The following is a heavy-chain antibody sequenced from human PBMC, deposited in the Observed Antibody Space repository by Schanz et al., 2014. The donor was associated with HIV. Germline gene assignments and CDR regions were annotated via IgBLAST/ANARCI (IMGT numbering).Heavy chain of an antibody. J-gene: IGHJ6*02. Sequence: EVQLVESGGGLVKPGGSLRLSCAASGFTFSSYSMNWVRQAPGKGLEWVSGISDTGVRTNYADSVKGRLTISRDNSENTLYLQMNSLRVEDTAVYYCASTVYPYTGSSDYYYGMDVWGQGTTVTVSS. CDR1: GFTFSSYS. V-gene: IGHV3-21*06. CDR3: ASTVYPYTGSSDYYYGMDV. D-gene: IGHD6-6*01. CDR2: ISDTGVRT.